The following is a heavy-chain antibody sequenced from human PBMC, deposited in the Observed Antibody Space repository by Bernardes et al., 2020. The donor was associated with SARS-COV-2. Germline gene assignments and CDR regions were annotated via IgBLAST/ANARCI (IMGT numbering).Heavy chain of an antibody. CDR2: FDPEDGET. CDR1: GYTLTELS. J-gene: IGHJ4*02. CDR3: VKRRAIFELWAGNFDF. Sequence: ASVKVSCKVSGYTLTELSMHWVRQAPGKGLEWMGGFDPEDGETIYAQKFQGRVTMTEDTSTDTAYMELGSLRSEDTAVYYCVKRRAIFELWAGNFDFWGQGTLVTVSS. D-gene: IGHD3-10*02. V-gene: IGHV1-24*01.